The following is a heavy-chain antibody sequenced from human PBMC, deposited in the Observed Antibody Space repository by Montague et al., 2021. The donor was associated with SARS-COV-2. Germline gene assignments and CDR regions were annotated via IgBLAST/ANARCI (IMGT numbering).Heavy chain of an antibody. CDR1: GFSLKTPGMC. J-gene: IGHJ4*02. V-gene: IGHV2-70*11. CDR2: IVWDGDK. Sequence: PALVKPTQTVTLTCTFSGFSLKTPGMCVSWIRQPPGKALEWLARIVWDGDKDFSTSLKTRLTVSRDTSKNQVVLTMTNMDPGDTATYYCARTSPYSGSYKEFDYWGQGVLVAVSS. CDR3: ARTSPYSGSYKEFDY. D-gene: IGHD1-26*01.